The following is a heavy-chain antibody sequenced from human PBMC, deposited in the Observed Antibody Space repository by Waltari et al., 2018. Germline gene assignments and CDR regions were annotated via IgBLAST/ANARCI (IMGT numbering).Heavy chain of an antibody. Sequence: EVQLVQSGAEVTKPGATVKISCKVSGYTFTDYSMHWVQQAPGKGLEWMGLVDPEDGETIYAEKFQGRVTITADTSTDTAYMELSSLRSEDTAVYYCATALDTAMVTTWGYWGQGTLVTVSS. J-gene: IGHJ4*02. V-gene: IGHV1-69-2*01. CDR2: VDPEDGET. CDR1: GYTFTDYS. D-gene: IGHD5-18*01. CDR3: ATALDTAMVTTWGY.